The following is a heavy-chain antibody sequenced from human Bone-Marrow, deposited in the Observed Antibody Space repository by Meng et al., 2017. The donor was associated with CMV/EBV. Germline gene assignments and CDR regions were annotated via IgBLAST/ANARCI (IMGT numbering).Heavy chain of an antibody. V-gene: IGHV4-59*02. CDR2: IYYSGST. D-gene: IGHD3-22*01. Sequence: SETLSLTCTVSGGSVRDYYWSWIRQPPGKGLEWIGYIYYSGSTNYNPSLKSRVTISVDTSKNQFSLKLSSVTAADTAVYYCARGVPRSSGYIPAVNWYFDLWGRGTLVTVSS. CDR1: GGSVRDYY. CDR3: ARGVPRSSGYIPAVNWYFDL. J-gene: IGHJ2*01.